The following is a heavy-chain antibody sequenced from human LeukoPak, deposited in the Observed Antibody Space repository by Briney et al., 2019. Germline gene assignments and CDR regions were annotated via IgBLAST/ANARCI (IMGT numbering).Heavy chain of an antibody. CDR3: AKDQGYGSGSSYYYYYYYMDV. D-gene: IGHD3-10*01. CDR1: GFTFSNYA. CDR2: ISGSGGST. Sequence: GGSLRLSCAASGFTFSNYAMSWVRQAPGKGLEWVSAISGSGGSTYYADSVKGRFTISRDNSKNTLYLQMNSLRAEDTAVYYCAKDQGYGSGSSYYYYYYYMDVWGKGTTVTISS. J-gene: IGHJ6*03. V-gene: IGHV3-23*01.